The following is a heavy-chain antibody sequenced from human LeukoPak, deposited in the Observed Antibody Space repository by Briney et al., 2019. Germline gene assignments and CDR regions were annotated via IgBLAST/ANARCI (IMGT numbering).Heavy chain of an antibody. CDR1: GFTFSSYG. J-gene: IGHJ3*02. V-gene: IGHV3-33*01. Sequence: GGSLRLSCAASGFTFSSYGMHWVRQAPSKELEWVAVIWDDGSNKYYADSVKGRFTISRDNSKNTLYLQMNSMRAEDTAMYYCASWGDDGFDIWGQGTMVTVSS. CDR3: ASWGDDGFDI. CDR2: IWDDGSNK. D-gene: IGHD3-16*01.